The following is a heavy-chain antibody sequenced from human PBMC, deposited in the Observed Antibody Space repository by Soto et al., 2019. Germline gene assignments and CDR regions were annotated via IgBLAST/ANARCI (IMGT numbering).Heavy chain of an antibody. CDR1: GGSISGYY. CDR2: INHSGST. CDR3: ARTLPP. J-gene: IGHJ5*02. V-gene: IGHV4-34*01. Sequence: SETLSLTCTVSGGSISGYYWSWIRQPPGKGLEWIGEINHSGSTNYNPSLKSRVTISVDTSKNQFSLKLSSVTAADTAVYYCARTLPPWGQGTLVTVS.